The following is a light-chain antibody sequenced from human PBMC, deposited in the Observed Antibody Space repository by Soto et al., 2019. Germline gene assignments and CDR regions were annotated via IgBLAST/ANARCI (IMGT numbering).Light chain of an antibody. V-gene: IGLV1-44*01. CDR1: SSNIGSKT. Sequence: QSVLTQPPSGSGTPGQRVTISCSGSSSNIGSKTVNWYQQLPGTAPKLLIYSNNQRPSGVPDRFSGSKSGTSASLAIGGLQSEDEADYYCAAWDDSLNGVVFGGGTKLTVL. CDR2: SNN. CDR3: AAWDDSLNGVV. J-gene: IGLJ2*01.